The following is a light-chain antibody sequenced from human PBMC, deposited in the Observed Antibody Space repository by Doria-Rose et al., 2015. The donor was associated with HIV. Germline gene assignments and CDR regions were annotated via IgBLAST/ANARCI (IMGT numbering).Light chain of an antibody. Sequence: DIQVTQSPESLGMSLGERATLNCKSNQSLLYTSKNYLAWYQQKPGQPPQLLINWESTRRAGFPARFSGSGSGTDFTLTISSLEAEGVAVYYCQQYYDTPSFGPGTTVDIK. J-gene: IGKJ3*01. CDR2: WES. CDR1: QSLLYTSKNY. CDR3: QQYYDTPS. V-gene: IGKV4-1*01.